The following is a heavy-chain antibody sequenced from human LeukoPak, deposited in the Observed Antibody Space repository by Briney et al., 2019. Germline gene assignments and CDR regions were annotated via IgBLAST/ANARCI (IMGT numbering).Heavy chain of an antibody. CDR1: GFTFGDYA. V-gene: IGHV3-48*03. D-gene: IGHD3-10*02. Sequence: PGGSLRLSCGASGFTFGDYAMNWVRQAPGKGLEWVSYISSSGSTIYYADSVKGRFTISRDNAKNSLYLQMNSLRAEDTAVYYCAELGITMIGGVWGKGTTVTISS. CDR3: AELGITMIGGV. CDR2: ISSSGSTI. J-gene: IGHJ6*04.